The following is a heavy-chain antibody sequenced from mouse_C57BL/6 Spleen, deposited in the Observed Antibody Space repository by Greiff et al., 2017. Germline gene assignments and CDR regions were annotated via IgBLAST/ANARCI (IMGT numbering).Heavy chain of an antibody. CDR2: ISDGGSYT. CDR3: ASFYSNYYLDY. CDR1: GFTFSSYA. J-gene: IGHJ2*01. V-gene: IGHV5-4*01. Sequence: EVHLVESGGGLVKPGGSLKLSCAASGFTFSSYAMSWVRQTPEKRLEWVATISDGGSYTYYPDNVKGRFTISRDNAKNNLYLQMSHLKSEDTAMYYCASFYSNYYLDYWGQGTTLTVSS. D-gene: IGHD2-5*01.